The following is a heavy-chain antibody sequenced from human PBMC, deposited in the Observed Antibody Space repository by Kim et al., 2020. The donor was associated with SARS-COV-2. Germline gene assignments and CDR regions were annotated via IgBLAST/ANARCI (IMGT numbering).Heavy chain of an antibody. CDR1: GFTFSSYS. J-gene: IGHJ4*02. CDR3: ARDYHESSYVWGSYRDQEIDY. V-gene: IGHV3-21*01. D-gene: IGHD3-16*02. CDR2: ISSSSSYI. Sequence: GGSLRLSCAASGFTFSSYSMNWVRQAPGKGLEWVSSISSSSSYIYYADSVKGRFTISRDNAKNSLYLQMNSLRAEDTAVYYCARDYHESSYVWGSYRDQEIDYWGQGTLVTVSS.